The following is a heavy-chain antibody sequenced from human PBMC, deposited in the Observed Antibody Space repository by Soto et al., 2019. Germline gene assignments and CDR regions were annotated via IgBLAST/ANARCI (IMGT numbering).Heavy chain of an antibody. CDR3: ATQGFGILHGLVDV. CDR2: ISNSGYT. J-gene: IGHJ6*02. V-gene: IGHV4-61*01. D-gene: IGHD2-15*01. CDR1: GGSLNSISNHY. Sequence: SGTPSPTCTVSGGSLNSISNHYCSWIRPSPGKGLEWIGYISNSGYTSYNPSLKSRVIISVDTSKNQFSLSLTSVTAADTAVYYCATQGFGILHGLVDVWGQGTTVTVSS.